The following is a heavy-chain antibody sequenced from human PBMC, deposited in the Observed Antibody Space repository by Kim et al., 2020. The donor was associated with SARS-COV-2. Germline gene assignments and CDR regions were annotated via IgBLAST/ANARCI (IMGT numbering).Heavy chain of an antibody. CDR3: AKDNSDSYCSGGSCYSLANGMDV. Sequence: GGSLRLSCAASGFTFDDYAMHWVRQAPGKGLEWVSGISWNSGSIGYADSVKGRFTISRDNAKNSLYLQMNSLRAEDTALYYCAKDNSDSYCSGGSCYSLANGMDVWGQGTTVTVSS. CDR2: ISWNSGSI. J-gene: IGHJ6*02. V-gene: IGHV3-9*01. D-gene: IGHD2-15*01. CDR1: GFTFDDYA.